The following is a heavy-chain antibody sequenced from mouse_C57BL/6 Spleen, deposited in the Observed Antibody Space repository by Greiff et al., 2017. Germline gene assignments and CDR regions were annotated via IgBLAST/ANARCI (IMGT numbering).Heavy chain of an antibody. CDR3: ARWDYYGSIFDY. CDR1: GYAFSSSW. J-gene: IGHJ2*01. CDR2: IYPGDGDT. D-gene: IGHD1-1*01. V-gene: IGHV1-82*01. Sequence: QVQLQQPGAELVMPGASVKISCKASGYAFSSSWMNWVKQRPGKGLEWIGRIYPGDGDTNYNGKFKGKATLTADKSSSTAYMQLSSLTSEDSAVYFCARWDYYGSIFDYWGQGTTLTVSS.